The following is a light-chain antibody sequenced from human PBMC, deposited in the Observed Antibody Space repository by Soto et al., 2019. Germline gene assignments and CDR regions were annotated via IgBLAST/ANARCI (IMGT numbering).Light chain of an antibody. Sequence: DIQMTQSPSSLSASVGDRVTITCRASQTVNSFLNWFQQSPGKAPRLLIYAASSLQSGVSSRFSGSGSGTDFTLTINSLQPEDSATYYCQQTYSASTWTFGQGTKVEIK. V-gene: IGKV1-39*01. J-gene: IGKJ1*01. CDR3: QQTYSASTWT. CDR1: QTVNSF. CDR2: AAS.